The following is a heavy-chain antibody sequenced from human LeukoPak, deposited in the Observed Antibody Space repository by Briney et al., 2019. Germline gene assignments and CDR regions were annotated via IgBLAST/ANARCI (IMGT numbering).Heavy chain of an antibody. CDR3: ARERGYSYGYADY. V-gene: IGHV3-21*01. D-gene: IGHD5-18*01. CDR1: GFTFSSYN. J-gene: IGHJ4*02. Sequence: GGSLSLSCAAPGFTFSSYNMNWVRQAPGKGLEWVSSISSSSSYMYYADSVKGRFTISRDNAKNSLYLQMNSLRAEDTAVYYCARERGYSYGYADYWGQGTLVTVSS. CDR2: ISSSSSYM.